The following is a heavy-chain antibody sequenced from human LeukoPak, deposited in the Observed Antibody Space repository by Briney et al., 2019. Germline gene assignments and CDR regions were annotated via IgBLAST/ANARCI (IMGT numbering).Heavy chain of an antibody. CDR2: INHSGST. Sequence: SETLSLTCTVSGYSISSGYYWGWIRQPPGKGLEWIGEINHSGSTNYNPSLKSRVTISVDTSKNQFSLKLSSVTAADTAVYYCARHRDSLVRGVIRYWGQGTLVTVSS. V-gene: IGHV4-38-2*02. D-gene: IGHD3-10*01. CDR3: ARHRDSLVRGVIRY. J-gene: IGHJ4*02. CDR1: GYSISSGYY.